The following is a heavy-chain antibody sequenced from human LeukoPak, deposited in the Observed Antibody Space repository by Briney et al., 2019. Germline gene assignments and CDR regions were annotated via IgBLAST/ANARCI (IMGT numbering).Heavy chain of an antibody. J-gene: IGHJ3*02. Sequence: ASVKVSCKASGGTFSSYAISWVRQAPGQGLEWMGGIIPIFGTANYAQKFQGRVTITADESTSTAYMELSSLRSEDTAVYYCARDRRLDIQNDAFDIWGQGTMVTVSS. CDR3: ARDRRLDIQNDAFDI. CDR1: GGTFSSYA. V-gene: IGHV1-69*13. CDR2: IIPIFGTA. D-gene: IGHD3-9*01.